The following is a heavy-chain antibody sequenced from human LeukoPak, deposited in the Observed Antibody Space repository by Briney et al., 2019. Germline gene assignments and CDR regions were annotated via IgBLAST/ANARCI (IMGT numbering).Heavy chain of an antibody. CDR2: INSDGSGT. J-gene: IGHJ3*02. CDR3: ARDRLTNDAFDI. CDR1: GFPLSNHG. Sequence: GGSLRLSCAASGFPLSNHGMHWVRQAPGKGLVWVSRINSDGSGTSDTDFVKGRFTISRDNSKNALYLQMNSLRAEDTAMYYCARDRLTNDAFDIWGQGTMVTVSS. D-gene: IGHD2-8*01. V-gene: IGHV3-74*01.